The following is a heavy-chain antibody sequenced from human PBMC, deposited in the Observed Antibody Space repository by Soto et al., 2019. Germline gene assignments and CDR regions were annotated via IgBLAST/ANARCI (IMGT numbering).Heavy chain of an antibody. Sequence: GASVKVSCKASGGTFSSYTISWVRQNTGQGLEWMGRIIPILGIANYAQKFQGRVTITADKSTSTAYMELSSLRSEDTAVYYCEREVVVAADDLYFDYWGQGALVTVSS. V-gene: IGHV1-69*04. CDR2: IIPILGIA. CDR3: EREVVVAADDLYFDY. J-gene: IGHJ4*02. CDR1: GGTFSSYT. D-gene: IGHD2-15*01.